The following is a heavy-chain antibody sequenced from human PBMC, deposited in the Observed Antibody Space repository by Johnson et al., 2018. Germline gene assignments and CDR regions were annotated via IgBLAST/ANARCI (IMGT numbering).Heavy chain of an antibody. CDR3: AKGQDYIWGSYRYGGDAFDI. D-gene: IGHD3-16*02. CDR1: GFTFNNYG. J-gene: IGHJ3*02. CDR2: ISYDGGNR. V-gene: IGHV3-30*18. Sequence: QVQLVQSGGGVVQPGRSLTLSCAVSGFTFNNYGMHWVRQAPGKGLEWGTLISYDGGNRYYADSATGRFTTSRDNSKNTLFLQMNSLRTEGTAVYYCAKGQDYIWGSYRYGGDAFDIGGQGTMVTVSS.